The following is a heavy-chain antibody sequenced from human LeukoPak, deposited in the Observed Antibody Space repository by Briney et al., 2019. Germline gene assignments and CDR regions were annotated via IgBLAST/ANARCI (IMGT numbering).Heavy chain of an antibody. J-gene: IGHJ4*02. V-gene: IGHV3-23*01. CDR3: AKALTYYFDSSGYYRDVAFDY. CDR2: ISGSGGST. D-gene: IGHD3-22*01. CDR1: GFTFSSYA. Sequence: GGSLRLSCAASGFTFSSYAMSWVRQAPGKGPEWVSAISGSGGSTYYADSVKGRFTISRDNSKNTLYLQMNSLRAGDTAVYYCAKALTYYFDSSGYYRDVAFDYWGQGTLVTVSS.